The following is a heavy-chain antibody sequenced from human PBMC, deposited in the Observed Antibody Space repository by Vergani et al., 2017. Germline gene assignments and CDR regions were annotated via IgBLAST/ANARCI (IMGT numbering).Heavy chain of an antibody. CDR2: INPSGGST. CDR3: ARGPRYCSGGSCYSGPGYYYYMDV. D-gene: IGHD2-15*01. V-gene: IGHV1-46*03. Sequence: QVQLVQSGAEVKKPGASVKVSCKASGYTFTSYYMHWVRQAPGQGLEWMGIINPSGGSTSYAQKFQGRVTMTRDTSPSTVYMELRSLRSEDTAVYYCARGPRYCSGGSCYSGPGYYYYMDVWGKGTTVTVSS. CDR1: GYTFTSYY. J-gene: IGHJ6*03.